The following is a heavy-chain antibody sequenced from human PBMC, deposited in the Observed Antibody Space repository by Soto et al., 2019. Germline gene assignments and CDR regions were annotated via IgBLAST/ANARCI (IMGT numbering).Heavy chain of an antibody. CDR2: ISSSSRTI. Sequence: EVQLVESGGGLGQPGGSLRLSCAASGFTFSSYSMNWVRQAAGKGLEWVSYISSSSRTIYYADSVKGRFTISRDNAKNSLYLQVNSLRAEDTAVYYCARDRGADFDYWGQGTLVTVSS. J-gene: IGHJ4*02. V-gene: IGHV3-48*01. D-gene: IGHD3-10*01. CDR1: GFTFSSYS. CDR3: ARDRGADFDY.